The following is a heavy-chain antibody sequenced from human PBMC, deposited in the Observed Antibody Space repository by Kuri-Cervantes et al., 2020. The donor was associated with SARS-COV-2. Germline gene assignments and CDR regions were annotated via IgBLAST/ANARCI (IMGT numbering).Heavy chain of an antibody. J-gene: IGHJ4*02. CDR1: GFILSSYW. CDR3: ARDRSYYDSGGYYFDL. D-gene: IGHD3-22*01. CDR2: INQDGSEK. V-gene: IGHV3-7*05. Sequence: GESLKISCAASGFILSSYWMTWVRQAPGKGLEWVANINQDGSEKYYVDSVKGRFTLSRDHAKNSLYLQMNSLRVEDTAVYYCARDRSYYDSGGYYFDLWGQGALVTVSS.